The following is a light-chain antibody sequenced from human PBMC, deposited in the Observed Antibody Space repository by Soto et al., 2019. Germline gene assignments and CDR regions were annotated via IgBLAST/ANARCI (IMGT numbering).Light chain of an antibody. CDR3: QQRTNWPRSFT. V-gene: IGKV3-11*01. CDR1: QSVSSY. CDR2: DTS. Sequence: EIVLTQSPATLSLSPGERATLSCRASQSVSSYLAWYQQKPGQDPRLLIYDTSKRATGIPARFSGSGSGTDFILTISSLEPEDFAVYYCQQRTNWPRSFTFGPGTKVDIK. J-gene: IGKJ3*01.